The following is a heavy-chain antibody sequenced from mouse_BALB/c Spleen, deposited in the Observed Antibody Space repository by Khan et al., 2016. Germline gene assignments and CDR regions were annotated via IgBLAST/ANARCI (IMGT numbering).Heavy chain of an antibody. D-gene: IGHD2-1*01. Sequence: EVELVESGGGLVKPGGSLKLSCAASGFTFSSYAMSWVRQTPEKRLEWVASISSGGSTYYPDSVKGRFTISRDNARNILNLQMRSLRSEDTAMYYCAREDYGNYGDYLDYWCQGTTLTVSS. CDR1: GFTFSSYA. J-gene: IGHJ2*01. CDR3: AREDYGNYGDYLDY. V-gene: IGHV5-6-5*01. CDR2: ISSGGST.